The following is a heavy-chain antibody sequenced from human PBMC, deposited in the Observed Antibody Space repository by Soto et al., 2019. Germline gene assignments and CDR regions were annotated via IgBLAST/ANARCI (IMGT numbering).Heavy chain of an antibody. J-gene: IGHJ6*02. CDR2: ISGSGGST. CDR3: ATGITMVRGAERRYYYYYYGMDV. D-gene: IGHD3-10*01. Sequence: LRLSCAASGFTFSSYAMSWVRQAPGKGLEWVSAISGSGGSTYYADSVKGRFTISRDNSKNTLYLQMNSLRAEDTAVYYCATGITMVRGAERRYYYYYYGMDVWGQGTTVTVSS. V-gene: IGHV3-23*01. CDR1: GFTFSSYA.